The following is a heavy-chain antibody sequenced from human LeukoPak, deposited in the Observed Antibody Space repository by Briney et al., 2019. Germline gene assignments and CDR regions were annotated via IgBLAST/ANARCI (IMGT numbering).Heavy chain of an antibody. V-gene: IGHV4-59*01. Sequence: PSETLSLTCTVSGGSISIYYWSWIRQPPGKGLEWIGYIYYSGSTNYNPSLKSRLTISVDTSKNQFSLKLSSVTAEDTAVYYCASLTVTSDAFDIWGQGTMVTVSS. D-gene: IGHD4-17*01. J-gene: IGHJ3*02. CDR3: ASLTVTSDAFDI. CDR1: GGSISIYY. CDR2: IYYSGST.